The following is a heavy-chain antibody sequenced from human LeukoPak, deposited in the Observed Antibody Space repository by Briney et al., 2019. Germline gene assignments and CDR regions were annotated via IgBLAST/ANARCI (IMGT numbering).Heavy chain of an antibody. CDR2: ISGSGGST. V-gene: IGHV3-23*01. D-gene: IGHD3-10*01. CDR1: GFTFSSYA. J-gene: IGHJ6*02. Sequence: GGSLRLSCAASGFTFSSYAMSWVCQAPGKGLEWVSAISGSGGSTYYADSVKGRFTISRDNSKNTLYLQMNSLRAEDTAVYYCAKELHGSGAPEYYYYYYGMDVWGQGTTVTVSS. CDR3: AKELHGSGAPEYYYYYYGMDV.